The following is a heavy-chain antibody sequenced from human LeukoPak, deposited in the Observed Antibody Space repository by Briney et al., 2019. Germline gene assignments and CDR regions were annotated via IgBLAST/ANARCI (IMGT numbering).Heavy chain of an antibody. V-gene: IGHV4-59*12. D-gene: IGHD6-19*01. CDR1: GGFISSYY. CDR3: AREISDSSGWYSGSYYYYMDV. J-gene: IGHJ6*03. CDR2: IYYSGST. Sequence: SETLSLTCTVSGGFISSYYWSWIRQPPGKGLEWIGYIYYSGSTNYNPSLKSRVTMSVDTSKNQFSLKLSSVTAADTAVYYCAREISDSSGWYSGSYYYYMDVWGKGTTVTISS.